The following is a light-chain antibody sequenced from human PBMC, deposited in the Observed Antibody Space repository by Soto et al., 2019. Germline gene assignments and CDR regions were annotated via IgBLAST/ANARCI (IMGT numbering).Light chain of an antibody. J-gene: IGLJ2*01. Sequence: QSVLTQPPSVSGAPGQRLTISCAGTSSNIGAGFDVHWYQQLPRTAPKLLIYANDDRPSGVPDRFSVSTSGTSASLAITGLQAEDAADYYCQSYDNSLLAYVFGGGTKLTVL. CDR2: AND. CDR1: SSNIGAGFD. V-gene: IGLV1-40*01. CDR3: QSYDNSLLAYV.